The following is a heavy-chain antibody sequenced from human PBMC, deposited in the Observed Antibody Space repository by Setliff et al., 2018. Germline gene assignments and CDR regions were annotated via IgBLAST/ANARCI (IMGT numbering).Heavy chain of an antibody. D-gene: IGHD2-21*01. CDR1: GFTFSTYR. CDR2: ITDSGSKI. V-gene: IGHV3-30*03. CDR3: ARDRGWWCFDN. Sequence: LRLSCAASGFTFSTYRMHWVRQAPGKGLEWVSTITDSGSKILYVDSVKGRFTISRDNSKNTLYLQMNSLRAEDTAVYYCARDRGWWCFDNWGQGTLVTVSS. J-gene: IGHJ4*02.